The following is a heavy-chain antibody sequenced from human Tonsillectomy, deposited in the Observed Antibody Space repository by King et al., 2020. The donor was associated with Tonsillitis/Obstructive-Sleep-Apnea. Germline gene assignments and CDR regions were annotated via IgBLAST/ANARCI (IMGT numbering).Heavy chain of an antibody. V-gene: IGHV3-7*01. D-gene: IGHD3-22*01. J-gene: IGHJ4*02. CDR3: ARDLVVYYFDY. Sequence: VQLVESGGGLVQPGGSLRLSCAASGFTFSSYCMSWVRQAPGKGLEWVANIKQDGSEKYYWDFVKGRFTISRDNAKNSSYLQMNSLRAEDTAVYYCARDLVVYYFDYWGQGTLVTVSS. CDR1: GFTFSSYC. CDR2: IKQDGSEK.